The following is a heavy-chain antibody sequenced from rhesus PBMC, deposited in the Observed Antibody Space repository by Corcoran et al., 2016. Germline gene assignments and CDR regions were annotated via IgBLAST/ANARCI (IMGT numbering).Heavy chain of an antibody. D-gene: IGHD3-28*01. J-gene: IGHJ4*01. CDR3: ARARYHYDNDY. CDR2: IDGNTGRT. Sequence: QMQLQESGPGPVKPSETLSLTCAVSGASISSYWWGWTRQSPGKGLEWIGEIDGNTGRTRYNPSHRSRVTFSRGASKNQVSLKLTSVTAADTAVYYCARARYHYDNDYWGQGVLVTVSS. CDR1: GASISSYW. V-gene: IGHV4-80*01.